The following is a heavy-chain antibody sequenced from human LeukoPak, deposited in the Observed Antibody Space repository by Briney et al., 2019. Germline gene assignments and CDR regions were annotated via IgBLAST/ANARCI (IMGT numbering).Heavy chain of an antibody. CDR1: GGSISSGSCC. CDR3: ARAKTRWYFDL. CDR2: IDTSGGT. V-gene: IGHV4-61*02. J-gene: IGHJ2*01. Sequence: SETLSLTCTVPGGSISSGSCCWNWIRQAAGKGLEGIGRIDTSGGTNYNPSLKSRVTISIDTSKNQVSLKVSSVTAADTPVYYCARAKTRWYFDLWGRGTLVTVSS.